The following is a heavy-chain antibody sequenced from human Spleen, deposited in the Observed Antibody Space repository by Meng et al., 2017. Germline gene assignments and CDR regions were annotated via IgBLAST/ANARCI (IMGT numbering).Heavy chain of an antibody. J-gene: IGHJ4*02. CDR2: ISPYNGET. V-gene: IGHV1-18*01. CDR3: GKDRGGGGNYAPFDY. CDR1: GYTFTTYV. D-gene: IGHD4-11*01. Sequence: QVQLVQSGAEVKKPGASVKVSCKASGYTFTTYVISWVRQAPGQGLEWMGWISPYNGETKYAQKPQGRLTMTTNTPTNTAYMELRSLRSDDTAVYYCGKDRGGGGNYAPFDYWGQGTLVTVSS.